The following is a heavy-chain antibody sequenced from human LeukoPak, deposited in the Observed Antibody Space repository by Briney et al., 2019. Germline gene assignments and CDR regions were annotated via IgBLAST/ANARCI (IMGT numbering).Heavy chain of an antibody. D-gene: IGHD2-2*01. CDR1: GFIFEDYA. J-gene: IGHJ4*02. CDR3: VQDSYAISSSGSTFAS. Sequence: GGSLRLSCTVSGFIFEDYAMHWVRHVPGKGLGWVSSITSNSGYVAYADSVKGRFSISRDNAKNSLYLQMNSLRTEDMAVYYCVQDSYAISSSGSTFASWGQGTLVTVSS. V-gene: IGHV3-9*03. CDR2: ITSNSGYV.